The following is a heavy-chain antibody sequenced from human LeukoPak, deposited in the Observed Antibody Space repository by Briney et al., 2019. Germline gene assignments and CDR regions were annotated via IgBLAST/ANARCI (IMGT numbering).Heavy chain of an antibody. V-gene: IGHV4-59*01. J-gene: IGHJ6*03. CDR3: ARGGGMGYYYYYMDV. D-gene: IGHD1-26*01. Sequence: SETLSLTCTVSGGSNSSYYWSWIRQPPGKGLEWIGYIYYSGSTNYNPSLKSRVTISVDTSKNQFSLKLSSVTAADTAVYYCARGGGMGYYYYYMDVWGKGTTVTVSS. CDR1: GGSNSSYY. CDR2: IYYSGST.